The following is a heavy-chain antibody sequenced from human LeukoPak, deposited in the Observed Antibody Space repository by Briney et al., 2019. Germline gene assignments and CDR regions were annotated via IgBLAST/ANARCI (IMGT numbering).Heavy chain of an antibody. J-gene: IGHJ4*02. D-gene: IGHD3-3*01. CDR3: ARSQFLEWLFFDY. CDR2: IYSGGST. CDR1: GFTFSSNY. Sequence: PGGSLRLSCAASGFTFSSNYMSWVRQAPGKGLEWVSVIYSGGSTYYADSMKGRFTISRHNSKYTLYLQMNSLRAEDTAVYYCARSQFLEWLFFDYWGQGTLVTVSS. V-gene: IGHV3-53*04.